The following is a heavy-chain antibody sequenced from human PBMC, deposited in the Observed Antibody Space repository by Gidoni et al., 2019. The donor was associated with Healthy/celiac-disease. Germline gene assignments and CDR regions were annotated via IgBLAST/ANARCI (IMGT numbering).Heavy chain of an antibody. D-gene: IGHD2-2*01. CDR2: IYYSGST. CDR3: ARQYCSSTSCPKYYYYYGMDV. CDR1: GGSISSSSYY. V-gene: IGHV4-39*01. Sequence: SGGSISSSSYYWGWIRQPPGKGLEWIGSIYYSGSTYYNPSLKSRVTISVDTSKNQFSLKLSSVTAADTAVYYCARQYCSSTSCPKYYYYYGMDVWGQGTTVTVSS. J-gene: IGHJ6*02.